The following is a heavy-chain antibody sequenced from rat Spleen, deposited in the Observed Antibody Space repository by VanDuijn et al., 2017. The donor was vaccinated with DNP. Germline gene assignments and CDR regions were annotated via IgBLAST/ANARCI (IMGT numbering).Heavy chain of an antibody. V-gene: IGHV5-7*01. Sequence: EVQLVESGGGLVQPGRSLKLSCAASGFTFSDYNMAWVRQAPKKGLEWVATINTDGGSTYYPDSVKGRFTISRDNAENTVYLQMSSLRSEDTATYYCARWTRYFDYWGQGVMVTVSS. CDR3: ARWTRYFDY. CDR2: INTDGGST. J-gene: IGHJ2*01. D-gene: IGHD1-7*01. CDR1: GFTFSDYN.